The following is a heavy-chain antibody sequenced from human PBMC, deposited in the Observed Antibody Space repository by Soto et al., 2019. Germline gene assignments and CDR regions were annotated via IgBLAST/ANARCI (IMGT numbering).Heavy chain of an antibody. CDR3: VSGGSSSFAY. V-gene: IGHV6-1*01. Sequence: PSQTLSLTCAISGDSVSTNSATWDWIRQSPSRGLEWLGRTYYRSKWYNDYAVSVKSRITINPDTSKNQFSLQLNSVTPEDTAVYYCVSGGSSSFAYWGQGTLVTVSS. J-gene: IGHJ4*02. CDR1: GDSVSTNSAT. D-gene: IGHD6-13*01. CDR2: TYYRSKWYN.